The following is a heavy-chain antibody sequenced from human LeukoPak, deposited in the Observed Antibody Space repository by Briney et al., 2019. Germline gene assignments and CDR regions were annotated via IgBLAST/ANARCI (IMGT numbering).Heavy chain of an antibody. J-gene: IGHJ4*02. V-gene: IGHV3-21*01. CDR3: ARVSLGNNYGSGSYDY. CDR2: INTGSSYI. D-gene: IGHD3-10*01. CDR1: GFTFSTYN. Sequence: GGSLRLSCAASGFTFSTYNMNWVRQAPGKGLEWVSSINTGSSYINYADSVKGRFTISRDNAENSLYLQMSSLRAEDTAVYYCARVSLGNNYGSGSYDYWGQGTLITVSS.